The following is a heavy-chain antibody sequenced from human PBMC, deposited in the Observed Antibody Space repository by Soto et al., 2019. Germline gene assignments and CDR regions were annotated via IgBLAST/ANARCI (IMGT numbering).Heavy chain of an antibody. CDR3: ARRYYDFWSGYYGLPSHVNYYMDV. CDR2: IYYSGST. CDR1: GGSISSGGYY. J-gene: IGHJ6*03. V-gene: IGHV4-31*03. Sequence: QVQLQESGPGLVKPSQTLSLTCTVSGGSISSGGYYWSWIRQHPGKGLEWIGYIYYSGSTYYNPSLKSRVTISVDTSKNQFSLKLSSVTAADTAVYYCARRYYDFWSGYYGLPSHVNYYMDVWGKGTTVTVSS. D-gene: IGHD3-3*01.